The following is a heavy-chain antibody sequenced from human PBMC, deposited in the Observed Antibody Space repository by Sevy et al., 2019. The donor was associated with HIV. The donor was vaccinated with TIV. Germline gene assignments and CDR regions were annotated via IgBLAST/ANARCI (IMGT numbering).Heavy chain of an antibody. D-gene: IGHD2-15*01. J-gene: IGHJ4*02. V-gene: IGHV3-21*01. Sequence: GGCLRLSCAASGFTFSSYSMNWVRQAPGKGLEWVSSISSSSIYIYYADSVKGRFTISRDNAKNSLYLQMNSLRAEDTAVYYCARDPGFYCSGGSCYPRYYFDYWGQGTLVTVSS. CDR2: ISSSSIYI. CDR3: ARDPGFYCSGGSCYPRYYFDY. CDR1: GFTFSSYS.